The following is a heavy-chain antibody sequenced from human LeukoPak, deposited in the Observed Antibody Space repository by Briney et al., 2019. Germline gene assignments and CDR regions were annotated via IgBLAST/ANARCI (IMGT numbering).Heavy chain of an antibody. CDR3: ARWTSCGGDCHILDY. V-gene: IGHV4-31*03. J-gene: IGHJ4*02. CDR1: GGSISSIGYH. Sequence: SETLSLTCTVTGGSISSIGYHWSWIRQHPGQGLEWIGYISYSGSPYYNPSLKGRVTVSADMSKNRFSLNLNSVTAADTAVYYCARWTSCGGDCHILDYWGQGILVTVSS. CDR2: ISYSGSP. D-gene: IGHD2-21*02.